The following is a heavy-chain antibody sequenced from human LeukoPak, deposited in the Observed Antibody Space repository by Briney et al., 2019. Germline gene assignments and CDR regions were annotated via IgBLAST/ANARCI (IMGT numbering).Heavy chain of an antibody. Sequence: GGSLRLSCAASGFTFSSYSMNWVRQAPGKGLEWVSSISSSSSYIYYADSVKGRFTISRDNAKNSLYLQMNSLRAEDTAVYYCASSNFGDLMDAFDIWGQGTMVTVSS. CDR2: ISSSSSYI. CDR3: ASSNFGDLMDAFDI. D-gene: IGHD3-10*01. V-gene: IGHV3-21*01. J-gene: IGHJ3*02. CDR1: GFTFSSYS.